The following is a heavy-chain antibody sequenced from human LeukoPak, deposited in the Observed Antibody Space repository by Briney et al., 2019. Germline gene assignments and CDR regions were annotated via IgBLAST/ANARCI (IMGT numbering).Heavy chain of an antibody. CDR3: ARARDSSGLDY. V-gene: IGHV3-21*01. CDR1: GFTFSSYS. CDR2: ISSSSSYI. Sequence: PGGSLRLSCAASGFTFSSYSMNWVRQAPGKGLEWVSSISSSSSYIHYADSVKGRFTISRDNAKNSLYLQMNSLRAEDTAVYYCARARDSSGLDYWGQGTLVTVSS. J-gene: IGHJ4*02. D-gene: IGHD3-22*01.